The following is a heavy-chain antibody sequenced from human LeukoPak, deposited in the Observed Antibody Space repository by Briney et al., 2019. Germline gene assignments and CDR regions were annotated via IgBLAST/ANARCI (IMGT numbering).Heavy chain of an antibody. CDR3: ARFYGSGSYYRTYYYYGMDV. Sequence: GGSLRLSCAASGFTVSSNYMSWVRQAPGKGLGWVSVIYSGGSTYYADSVKGRFTISRDNSKNTLYLQMNSLRAEDTAVYYCARFYGSGSYYRTYYYYGMDVWGQGTTVTVSS. J-gene: IGHJ6*02. CDR2: IYSGGST. CDR1: GFTVSSNY. V-gene: IGHV3-53*01. D-gene: IGHD3-10*01.